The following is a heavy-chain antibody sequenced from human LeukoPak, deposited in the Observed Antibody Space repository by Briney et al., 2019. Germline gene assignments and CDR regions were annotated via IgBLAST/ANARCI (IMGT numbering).Heavy chain of an antibody. CDR2: IDHSGST. CDR1: GGSFSGYY. D-gene: IGHD3-22*01. CDR3: ARAPYLSSGS. J-gene: IGHJ3*01. V-gene: IGHV4-34*01. Sequence: SETLSPTCAVYGGSFSGYYWSWIRQPPGKGLEWIGEIDHSGSTNYNPYLKSRVTISLDTSKNQFSLKLSSVTAADTAVYYCARAPYLSSGSWGQGILVAVSS.